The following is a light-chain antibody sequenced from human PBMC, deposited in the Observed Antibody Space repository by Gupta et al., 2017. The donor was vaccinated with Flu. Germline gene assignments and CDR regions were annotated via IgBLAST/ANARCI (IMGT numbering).Light chain of an antibody. J-gene: IGLJ2*01. V-gene: IGLV2-14*01. CDR1: SSDIGSYKY. Sequence: PGQSITISCTGTSSDIGSYKYVSWYQQHPGKAPQLLIYDVTNRPSGVSTRFSGSKSGDTASLTISGLQAEDEADYYCSSCTSSTTPVFGGGT. CDR2: DVT. CDR3: SSCTSSTTPV.